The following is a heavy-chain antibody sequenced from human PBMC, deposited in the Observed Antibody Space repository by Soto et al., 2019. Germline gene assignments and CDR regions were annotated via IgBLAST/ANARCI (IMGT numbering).Heavy chain of an antibody. J-gene: IGHJ4*02. Sequence: PSETLSLTCTVSTGSISSSDYYWGWIRQPPGKGLEWIATIYYSGSIYYNPSLKGRISISVDTSKNQFSLKLSSVTAEDTAVYYCVRDLHEPLATDALRVANWGQGTQVTVSS. V-gene: IGHV4-39*02. D-gene: IGHD2-15*01. CDR1: TGSISSSDYY. CDR3: VRDLHEPLATDALRVAN. CDR2: IYYSGSI.